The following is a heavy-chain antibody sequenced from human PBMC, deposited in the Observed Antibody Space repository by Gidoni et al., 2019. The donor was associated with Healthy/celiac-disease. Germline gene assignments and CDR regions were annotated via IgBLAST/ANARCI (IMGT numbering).Heavy chain of an antibody. V-gene: IGHV4-31*03. CDR2: IYYSGST. Sequence: QVQLQESGPGLVKPSQTLSLTCTVPGGSISSGGYYWSWIRQHPGKGLEWIGYIYYSGSTYYNPSLKSRVTISVDTSKNQFSLKLSSVTAADTAVYYCARVDPEYSSSWYLDYWGQGTLVTVSS. CDR1: GGSISSGGYY. CDR3: ARVDPEYSSSWYLDY. D-gene: IGHD6-13*01. J-gene: IGHJ4*02.